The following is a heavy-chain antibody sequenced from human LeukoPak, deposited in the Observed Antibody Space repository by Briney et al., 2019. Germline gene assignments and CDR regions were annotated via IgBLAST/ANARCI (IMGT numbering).Heavy chain of an antibody. D-gene: IGHD3-10*01. J-gene: IGHJ6*03. CDR2: MNPNSGNT. CDR3: ARGVLLWFGAEYYMDV. Sequence: ASVKVSCKASGYTFTSYGISWVRQAPGQGLEWMGWMNPNSGNTGYAQKFQGRVTMTRNTSISTAYMELSSLRSEDTAVYYCARGVLLWFGAEYYMDVWGKGTTVTISS. V-gene: IGHV1-8*02. CDR1: GYTFTSYG.